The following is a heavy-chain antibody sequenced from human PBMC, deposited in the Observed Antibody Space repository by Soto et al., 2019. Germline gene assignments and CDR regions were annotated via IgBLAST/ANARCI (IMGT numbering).Heavy chain of an antibody. V-gene: IGHV1-46*01. CDR2: INPSGGST. J-gene: IGHJ6*02. CDR1: GYTFTSYY. CDR3: ARLFSDPKWPTYSMDV. D-gene: IGHD5-12*01. Sequence: ASVKVSCTASGYTFTSYYMHWVRQAPGQGLEWMGIINPSGGSTSYAQKFQGRVTMTRDTSTSTVYMELSSLRSEDTAVYYCARLFSDPKWPTYSMDVWGRGTTVTVSS.